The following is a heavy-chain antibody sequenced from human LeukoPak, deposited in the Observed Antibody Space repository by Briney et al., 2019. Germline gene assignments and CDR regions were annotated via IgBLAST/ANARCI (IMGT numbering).Heavy chain of an antibody. V-gene: IGHV4-34*01. CDR2: INHSGST. D-gene: IGHD2-21*02. CDR1: GGSFSGYY. CDR3: ARGQSSVVTDIPYYFDY. Sequence: SETLSLTCAVYGGSFSGYYWSWIRQPPGKGLEWIGEINHSGSTIYNPSLKSRVSTSVDTSKKQFSLKVSSVTAADTAVYYCARGQSSVVTDIPYYFDYWGRGTLVTVSS. J-gene: IGHJ4*02.